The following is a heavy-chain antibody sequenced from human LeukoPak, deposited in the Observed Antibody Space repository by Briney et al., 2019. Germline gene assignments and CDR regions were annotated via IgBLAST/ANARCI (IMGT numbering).Heavy chain of an antibody. CDR1: GYTFTSYG. D-gene: IGHD6-6*01. CDR3: ARDSSSSLYYYYGMDV. V-gene: IGHV1-18*01. J-gene: IGHJ6*02. CDR2: ISAYNGNT. Sequence: ASVKVSCKASGYTFTSYGISWVRQAPGQGLEWMGWISAYNGNTNYAQKLQGRVTMTTDTSTSTAYMELRSLRSDDTAVYYCARDSSSSLYYYYGMDVWGQGTTDTVSS.